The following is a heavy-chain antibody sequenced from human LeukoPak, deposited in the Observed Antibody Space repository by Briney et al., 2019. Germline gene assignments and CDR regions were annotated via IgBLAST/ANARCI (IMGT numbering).Heavy chain of an antibody. CDR3: ASGGGWNDKFNY. J-gene: IGHJ4*02. D-gene: IGHD1-1*01. CDR1: GDSISRYY. CDR2: IYHSGST. V-gene: IGHV4-59*01. Sequence: SETLSLTCTVSGDSISRYYWSWIRQPPGKGLEWIAYIYHSGSTNYNPSLKSRVTMSVDTSKNQFSLNLNPVTAADTAVYYCASGGGWNDKFNYWGQGTLVTVSS.